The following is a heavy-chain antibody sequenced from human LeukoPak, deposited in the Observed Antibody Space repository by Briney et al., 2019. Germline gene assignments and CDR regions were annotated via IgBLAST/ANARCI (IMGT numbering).Heavy chain of an antibody. CDR3: AWYYGEFLGHFDL. CDR1: GGSISSGGYY. D-gene: IGHD4-17*01. CDR2: IYYSGST. V-gene: IGHV4-31*03. Sequence: SETLSLTCTVSGGSISSGGYYWSWIRQHPGKGLEWIGYIYYSGSTFYNPSLMSRVTISIDTTENQFSLKLSSVTAADTAVYYCAWYYGEFLGHFDLWGRGTLVTVSS. J-gene: IGHJ2*01.